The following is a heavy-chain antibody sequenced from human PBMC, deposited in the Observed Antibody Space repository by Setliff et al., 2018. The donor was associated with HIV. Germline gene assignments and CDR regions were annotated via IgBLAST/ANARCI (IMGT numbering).Heavy chain of an antibody. J-gene: IGHJ3*01. D-gene: IGHD7-27*01. V-gene: IGHV4-31*03. Sequence: SETLSLTCTVSGASISSGGYYWNWIRQLPGKGLDWIGYILDSGSTYYNPSLRGRLSMSIDTSANQFSVELTSVTAAATALYFCARVPNWGSAPFAYDVWGLGTMVTVSS. CDR1: GASISSGGYY. CDR3: ARVPNWGSAPFAYDV. CDR2: ILDSGST.